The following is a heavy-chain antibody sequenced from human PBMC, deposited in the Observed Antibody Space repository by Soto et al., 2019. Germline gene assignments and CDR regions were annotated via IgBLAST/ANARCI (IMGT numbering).Heavy chain of an antibody. CDR3: ARGPRGWLQFVGNWFDP. V-gene: IGHV1-8*01. CDR2: MNPNSGNT. Sequence: QVQLVQSGAEVKKPGASVKVSCKASGYTFTSYDINWVRQATGQGLEWMGWMNPNSGNTGYAQKFQGRVTMTRNTSINTAYMELSSLRSEDTAVYYCARGPRGWLQFVGNWFDPWGQGTLVTVSS. D-gene: IGHD5-12*01. CDR1: GYTFTSYD. J-gene: IGHJ5*02.